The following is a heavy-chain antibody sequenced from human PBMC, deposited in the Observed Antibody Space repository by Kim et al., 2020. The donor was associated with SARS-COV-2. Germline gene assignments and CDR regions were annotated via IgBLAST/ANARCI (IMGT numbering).Heavy chain of an antibody. V-gene: IGHV3-33*02. Sequence: GGSLRLSCVASGFTFKNTGMHWVRQTPGKGLEWVAIMNFDGSKRYFANSVKGRFTISRDDSTQTLFLQMNSLRVEDTAIYYCARHSYTRGDFDLWGQGTLVTVSS. CDR1: GFTFKNTG. J-gene: IGHJ4*02. CDR2: MNFDGSKR. CDR3: ARHSYTRGDFDL. D-gene: IGHD2-15*01.